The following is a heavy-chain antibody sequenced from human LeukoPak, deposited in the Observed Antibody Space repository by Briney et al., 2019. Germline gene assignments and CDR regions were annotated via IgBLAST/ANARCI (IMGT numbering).Heavy chain of an antibody. J-gene: IGHJ4*02. CDR3: ARENGGWLVNLDY. D-gene: IGHD6-19*01. Sequence: PSETLSLTCTVSGGSISNSFWSWIRQPPGNGLEWIGYISSSGSTNYNPSLKSRVTISIHTSKNQFSLKLSSVTAADTAVYYCARENGGWLVNLDYWGQESLVTVPS. CDR2: ISSSGST. V-gene: IGHV4-59*01. CDR1: GGSISNSF.